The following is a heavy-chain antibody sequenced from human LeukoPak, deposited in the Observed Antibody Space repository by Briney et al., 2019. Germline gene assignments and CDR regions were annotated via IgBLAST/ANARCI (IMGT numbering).Heavy chain of an antibody. J-gene: IGHJ4*02. CDR1: GGSISSYY. D-gene: IGHD1-26*01. V-gene: IGHV4-59*12. Sequence: SETLSLTCTVSGGSISSYYWSWIRQPPGKGLEWIGYIYHSGSTYYNPSLKSRVTISVDRSKNQFSLKLSSVTAADTAVYYCARDGPPWWELGPWSQGTLVTVSS. CDR3: ARDGPPWWELGP. CDR2: IYHSGST.